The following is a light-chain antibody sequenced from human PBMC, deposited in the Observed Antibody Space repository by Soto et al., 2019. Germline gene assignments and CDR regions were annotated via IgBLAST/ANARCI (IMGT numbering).Light chain of an antibody. CDR1: QSVSSH. CDR2: GAS. J-gene: IGKJ5*01. Sequence: EIVLTQSPATLSLSPGERATLSCRASQSVSSHLAWYQQKPGQAPRLLICGASTRATGIPARFSGSGSGTDFTLTIDGLEPEDFVVYYCQQRSNWPVTFGPGTRLEIK. CDR3: QQRSNWPVT. V-gene: IGKV3-11*01.